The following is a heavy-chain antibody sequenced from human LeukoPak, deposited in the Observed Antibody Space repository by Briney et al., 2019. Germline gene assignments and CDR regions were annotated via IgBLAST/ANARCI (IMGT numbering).Heavy chain of an antibody. CDR2: IYPGDSDT. CDR3: ARQTRDGSGSRGYSFDF. D-gene: IGHD3-10*01. Sequence: GESLKISCKGSGYSFTSYWIGWVRQMPGKGLEWMGIIYPGDSDTKYSPSFQGQVTISADKSISTAFLQWSSLKASDTAMYYCARQTRDGSGSRGYSFDFWGQGTLVTVSS. J-gene: IGHJ4*02. CDR1: GYSFTSYW. V-gene: IGHV5-51*01.